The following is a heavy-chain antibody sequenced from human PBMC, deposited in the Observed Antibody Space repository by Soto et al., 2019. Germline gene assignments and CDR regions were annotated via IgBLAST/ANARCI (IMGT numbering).Heavy chain of an antibody. V-gene: IGHV1-2*02. D-gene: IGHD2-15*01. CDR2: INPNSGGT. CDR3: ARAVVVVVAATPGY. Sequence: ASVKVSCKASGYTFTGYYMHWVRQAPGQGLEWMGWINPNSGGTNYAQKFQGRVTMTRDTSISTAYMELSRLRSDDTAVYYCARAVVVVVAATPGYWGQGTLVTVSS. CDR1: GYTFTGYY. J-gene: IGHJ4*02.